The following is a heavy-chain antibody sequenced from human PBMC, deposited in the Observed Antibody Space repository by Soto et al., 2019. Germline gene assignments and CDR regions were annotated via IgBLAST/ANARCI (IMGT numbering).Heavy chain of an antibody. Sequence: NPSETLSLTCTVSGGSISSYYWSWIRQPAGKGLEWIGRIYTSGSTNYNPSLKSRVTMSVDTSKNQFSLKLSSVTAADTAVYYCARDRSSGWYRNYYYYYGMDVWGQGTTVTVSS. CDR2: IYTSGST. V-gene: IGHV4-4*07. CDR3: ARDRSSGWYRNYYYYYGMDV. D-gene: IGHD6-19*01. J-gene: IGHJ6*02. CDR1: GGSISSYY.